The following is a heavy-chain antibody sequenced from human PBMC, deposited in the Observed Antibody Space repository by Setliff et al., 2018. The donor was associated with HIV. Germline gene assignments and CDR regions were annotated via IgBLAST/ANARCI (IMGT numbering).Heavy chain of an antibody. V-gene: IGHV4-4*09. CDR2: IYTSGST. CDR3: ARDLGSGHFDY. J-gene: IGHJ4*02. CDR1: GGSINNYY. Sequence: SETLSLTCTVSGGSINNYYWNWIRQTPGKGLEWIGNIYTSGSTSYNPSLKSRVTFTVDTSKNQFSLKLSSVTAADTAVYYCARDLGSGHFDYWGQGMLVTVSS. D-gene: IGHD3-3*01.